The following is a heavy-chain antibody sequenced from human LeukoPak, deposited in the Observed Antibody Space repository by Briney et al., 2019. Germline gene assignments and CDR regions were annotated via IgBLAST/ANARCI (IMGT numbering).Heavy chain of an antibody. CDR1: GGSISSSSYH. CDR2: IYYSGST. Sequence: SETLSLTCTVSGGSISSSSYHWGWIRQPPGKGLEWIGSIYYSGSTYYNPSLKSRVTISVDTSKNQFSLKLSSVTAADTAVYYCARALDTAMVTDFDWGQGTLVTVSS. D-gene: IGHD5-18*01. J-gene: IGHJ4*02. V-gene: IGHV4-39*07. CDR3: ARALDTAMVTDFD.